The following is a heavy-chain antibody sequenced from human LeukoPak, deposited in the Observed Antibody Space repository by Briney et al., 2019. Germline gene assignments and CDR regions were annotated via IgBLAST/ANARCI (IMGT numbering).Heavy chain of an antibody. J-gene: IGHJ6*02. CDR2: IIPILGIA. V-gene: IGHV1-69*04. D-gene: IGHD2-21*01. CDR3: ARDWGGTYHYYYYGMDV. Sequence: ASVKVSCKASGGTFSSYAISWVRQAPGQGLEWMGRIIPILGIANYAQKFQGRVTITADKSTSTAYMELSSLRSEDTAVYYCARDWGGTYHYYYYGMDVWGQGTTVTVSS. CDR1: GGTFSSYA.